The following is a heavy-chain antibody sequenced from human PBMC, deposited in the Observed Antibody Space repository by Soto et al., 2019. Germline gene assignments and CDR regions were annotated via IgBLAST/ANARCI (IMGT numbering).Heavy chain of an antibody. CDR1: GFTFSSYG. J-gene: IGHJ6*02. Sequence: PGGSLRLSCAASGFTFSSYGMHWVRQAPGKGLEWVAVISYDGSNKYYADSVKGRFTISRDNSKNTLYLQMNSLRAEDTAVYYCAKVPYYDSSRSYYYGMDVWGQGTTVTVSS. D-gene: IGHD3-22*01. V-gene: IGHV3-30*18. CDR2: ISYDGSNK. CDR3: AKVPYYDSSRSYYYGMDV.